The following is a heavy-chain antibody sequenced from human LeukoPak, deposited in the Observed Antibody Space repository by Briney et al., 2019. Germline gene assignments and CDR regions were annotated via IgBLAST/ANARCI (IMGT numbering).Heavy chain of an antibody. D-gene: IGHD4-17*01. CDR3: ARVPTVTFFDY. CDR2: IYLSGST. J-gene: IGHJ4*02. Sequence: GSLRLSCAASGFTFSSSAMNWVRQPPGKGLEWIGSIYLSGSTYYNPSLKSRVTISVDTSKNQFSLKLSSVTAADTAVYYCARVPTVTFFDYWGQGTLVTVSS. CDR1: GFTFSSSAM. V-gene: IGHV4-39*07.